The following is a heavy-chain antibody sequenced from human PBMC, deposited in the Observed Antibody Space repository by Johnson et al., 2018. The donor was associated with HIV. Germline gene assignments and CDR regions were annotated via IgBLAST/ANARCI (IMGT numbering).Heavy chain of an antibody. CDR3: ARGGLNWNDATPSDAFDI. V-gene: IGHV3-30*19. Sequence: QVQLVESGGGVVQPGRSLRLSCAASGFTFSSYGMHWVRQAPGKGLEWVAVISYDGSNKYYADSVKGRFTISRDNSKNTLYLQMNSLRAEDTAVYYCARGGLNWNDATPSDAFDIWGQGTMVTVSS. CDR2: ISYDGSNK. CDR1: GFTFSSYG. J-gene: IGHJ3*02. D-gene: IGHD1-20*01.